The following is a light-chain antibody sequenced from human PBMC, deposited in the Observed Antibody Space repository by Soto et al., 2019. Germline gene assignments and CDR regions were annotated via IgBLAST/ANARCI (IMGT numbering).Light chain of an antibody. Sequence: EMVVTQAPGTLYLSTGERATLYCRASQRVSSSYLAWYQQKPGEDHRLLIYGVSSRATGIPDRFSGSGTGTAFTLTISRLAPEDFAVDSCEHYGSSPGTFGQGTKVEI. CDR1: QRVSSSY. CDR3: EHYGSSPGT. V-gene: IGKV3-20*01. J-gene: IGKJ1*01. CDR2: GVS.